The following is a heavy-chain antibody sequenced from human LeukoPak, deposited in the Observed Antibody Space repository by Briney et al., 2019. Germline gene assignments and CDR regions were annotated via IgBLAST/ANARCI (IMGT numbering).Heavy chain of an antibody. D-gene: IGHD6-19*01. Sequence: GGSLRLSCAASGFSVSTSDMIWVRQAPGKGLEWVSVIYSGGSTNYADSVKGRFTISRDNSKNTLYLQMNSLRDEDTAVYYCARDLAVPGDSWGQGTLVTVSS. CDR1: GFSVSTSD. V-gene: IGHV3-66*01. J-gene: IGHJ4*02. CDR2: IYSGGST. CDR3: ARDLAVPGDS.